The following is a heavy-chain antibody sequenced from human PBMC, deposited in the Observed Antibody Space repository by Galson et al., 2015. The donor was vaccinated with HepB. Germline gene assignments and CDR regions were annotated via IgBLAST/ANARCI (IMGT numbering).Heavy chain of an antibody. CDR1: GGTFSSYA. J-gene: IGHJ6*03. Sequence: SVKVSCKASGGTFSSYAISWVRQAPGQGLEWMGGIIPILGTANYAQKFQGRVTITADESTSTAYMELSSLRSEDTAVYYCARSIAQLERVHYYYYYMDVWGEGTTVTVSS. CDR3: ARSIAQLERVHYYYYYMDV. V-gene: IGHV1-69*13. D-gene: IGHD1-1*01. CDR2: IIPILGTA.